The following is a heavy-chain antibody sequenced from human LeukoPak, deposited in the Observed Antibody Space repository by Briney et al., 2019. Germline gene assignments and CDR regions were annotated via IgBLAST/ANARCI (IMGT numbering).Heavy chain of an antibody. J-gene: IGHJ3*02. CDR1: GGSISGYY. V-gene: IGHV4-59*01. D-gene: IGHD6-13*01. CDR3: ARDRGSWSWGDAFDI. CDR2: IYYSGSS. Sequence: SETLSLTCTVSGGSISGYYWSWIRQPPGKGLEWIGYIYYSGSSYYNPSLKSRVTMSVDTSKSQFSLKLRSVTAADTAVYHCARDRGSWSWGDAFDIWGQGTMVTVSS.